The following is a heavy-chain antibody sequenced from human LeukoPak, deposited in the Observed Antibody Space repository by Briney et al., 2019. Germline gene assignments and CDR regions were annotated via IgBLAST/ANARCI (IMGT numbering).Heavy chain of an antibody. J-gene: IGHJ4*02. CDR2: ISGGGGST. Sequence: GGSLRLSCAASGFTFSSYAMSWVRQAPGKGLEWVSAISGGGGSTYYADSVKGRFTISRDNSKNTLYLQMNSLRAEDTAVYYCARDTGIGWFGELLYSDYWGQGTLVTVSS. D-gene: IGHD3-10*01. CDR1: GFTFSSYA. CDR3: ARDTGIGWFGELLYSDY. V-gene: IGHV3-23*01.